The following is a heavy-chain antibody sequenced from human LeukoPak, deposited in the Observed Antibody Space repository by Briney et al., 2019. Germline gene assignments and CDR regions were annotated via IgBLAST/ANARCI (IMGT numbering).Heavy chain of an antibody. D-gene: IGHD3-3*01. J-gene: IGHJ4*02. Sequence: GGSLRLSCAASGFTFSDYYMSWTRQAPGKGLEWVAVISYDGSNKYYADSVKGRFTISRDNSKNTLYLQMNSLRAEDTAVYYCAKARGSYYDFWSGYYERGAADYWGQGTLVTVSS. V-gene: IGHV3-30*18. CDR1: GFTFSDYY. CDR3: AKARGSYYDFWSGYYERGAADY. CDR2: ISYDGSNK.